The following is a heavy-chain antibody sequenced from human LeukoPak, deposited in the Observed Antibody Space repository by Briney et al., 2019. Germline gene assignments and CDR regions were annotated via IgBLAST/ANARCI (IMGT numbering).Heavy chain of an antibody. CDR2: IKQDGSEK. CDR3: ARVPFSSRGGNSNDY. V-gene: IGHV3-7*01. CDR1: GFTFSSYW. Sequence: GGSLRLSCAASGFTFSSYWMSWVRQAPGKGLEWVANIKQDGSEKYYVDSVKGRFTISRDNAKNSLYLQMNSLRAEDTAVYYCARVPFSSRGGNSNDYWGQGTLVTVSS. D-gene: IGHD4-23*01. J-gene: IGHJ4*02.